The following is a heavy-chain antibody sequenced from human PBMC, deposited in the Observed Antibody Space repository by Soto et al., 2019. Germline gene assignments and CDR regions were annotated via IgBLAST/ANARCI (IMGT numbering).Heavy chain of an antibody. J-gene: IGHJ4*02. CDR3: AKEPSHQLGWY. V-gene: IGHV3-23*01. Sequence: EVHLLESGGGWEQTGGSLRSSYPAPGFTFSNYAMTWLRQTPGMGLAWVSAISGSGGSTYYAASVKGRFPISRDKPKNSLYPQKNSPRVEDTAVYDCAKEPSHQLGWYWGQGTLVTVSS. D-gene: IGHD2-2*01. CDR1: GFTFSNYA. CDR2: ISGSGGST.